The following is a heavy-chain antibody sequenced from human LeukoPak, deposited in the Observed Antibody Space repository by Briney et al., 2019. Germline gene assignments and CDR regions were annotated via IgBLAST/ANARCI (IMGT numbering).Heavy chain of an antibody. CDR1: EFTFKNYA. D-gene: IGHD3-3*01. Sequence: GGSLRLSCAASEFTFKNYAMSWVRQVPGKGLEWVSAISGSGDKTYYADSVKGRFTISRDNSKSTLYLQMNSLRAEDTAIYYCAREELPSGFFDYWGQGTLVTVSS. V-gene: IGHV3-23*01. J-gene: IGHJ4*02. CDR3: AREELPSGFFDY. CDR2: ISGSGDKT.